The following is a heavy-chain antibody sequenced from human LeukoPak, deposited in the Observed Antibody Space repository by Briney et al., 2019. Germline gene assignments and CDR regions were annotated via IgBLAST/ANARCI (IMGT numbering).Heavy chain of an antibody. D-gene: IGHD3-10*01. J-gene: IGHJ4*02. V-gene: IGHV3-48*02. CDR2: ISSSSSTV. CDR3: ARAQTYYGSGSYLY. Sequence: GGSLRLSCAASGFTFSSYSMNWVRQAPGKGLEWVSYISSSSSTVYYADSLKGRFTISRDNAKNSLYLQMNSLRDEDTAVYYCARAQTYYGSGSYLYWGQGTLVTVSS. CDR1: GFTFSSYS.